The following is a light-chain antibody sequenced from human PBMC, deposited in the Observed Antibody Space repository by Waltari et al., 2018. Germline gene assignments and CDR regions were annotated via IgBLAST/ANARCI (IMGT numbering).Light chain of an antibody. Sequence: QSALTQPASVSGSPVQSITISCTGTSSDVGSYNPVSWYQQHPGKAPKLMIYEGSKRPSGVSNRFSGSKSGNTASLTISGLQAEDEADYYCCSYAGSSRVFGGGTKLTVL. CDR3: CSYAGSSRV. CDR1: SSDVGSYNP. V-gene: IGLV2-23*01. CDR2: EGS. J-gene: IGLJ2*01.